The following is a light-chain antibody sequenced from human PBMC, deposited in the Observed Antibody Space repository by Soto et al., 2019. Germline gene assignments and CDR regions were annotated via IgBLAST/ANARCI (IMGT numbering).Light chain of an antibody. CDR2: GAS. CDR3: QQYNNWPRT. J-gene: IGKJ1*01. V-gene: IGKV3-15*01. CDR1: QSVSSN. Sequence: EIVVSQWLAALSVTPGERATLSCGASQSVSSNLAWYQQKPGQAPRLLIYGASTRATGIPARFSGSGSGTEFTLTISSLQSEDFAVYYCQQYNNWPRTFGQGAKV.